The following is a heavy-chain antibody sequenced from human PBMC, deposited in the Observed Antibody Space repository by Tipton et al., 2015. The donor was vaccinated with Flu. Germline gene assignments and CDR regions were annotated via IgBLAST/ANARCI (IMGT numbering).Heavy chain of an antibody. J-gene: IGHJ5*02. Sequence: LRLSCAVYGGSFSGYYWNWIRQPPGKGLEWIGYIFYTGDTSYNPSLKSRVTISTETSKNQFSLKLTSVTAADTAVYYCATLQAPPGPPSWGQGTLVTVSS. D-gene: IGHD6-13*01. CDR3: ATLQAPPGPPS. CDR1: GGSFSGYY. CDR2: IFYTGDT. V-gene: IGHV4-59*12.